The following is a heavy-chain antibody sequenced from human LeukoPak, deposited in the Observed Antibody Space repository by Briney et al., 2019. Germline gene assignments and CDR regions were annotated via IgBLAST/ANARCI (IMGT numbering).Heavy chain of an antibody. CDR2: IVPSGGGT. D-gene: IGHD5-12*01. V-gene: IGHV3-23*01. CDR1: GFTFGDYA. CDR3: AKASPYSGTPWGVFDI. J-gene: IGHJ3*02. Sequence: GGSLRLSCTASGFTFGDYAMSWVRQAPGKGLEWVSSIVPSGGGTYYADSVKGRFTISRDNSKNTLYLQMNSLRAEDTAIYYCAKASPYSGTPWGVFDIWGQGTMVTVSS.